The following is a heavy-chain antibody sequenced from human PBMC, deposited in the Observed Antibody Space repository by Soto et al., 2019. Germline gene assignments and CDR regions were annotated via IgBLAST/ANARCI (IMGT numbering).Heavy chain of an antibody. CDR1: GFTFSSYA. Sequence: GSLRLSCAASGFTFSSYAMHWVRQAPGKGLEWVAFISYDGSNKYFADSVRGRLTISRDNSKNTLFLQMNGLRAEDTAVYYCARDLYSSNAFDYWGQGTLVTVSS. CDR2: ISYDGSNK. J-gene: IGHJ4*02. V-gene: IGHV3-30-3*01. CDR3: ARDLYSSNAFDY. D-gene: IGHD6-13*01.